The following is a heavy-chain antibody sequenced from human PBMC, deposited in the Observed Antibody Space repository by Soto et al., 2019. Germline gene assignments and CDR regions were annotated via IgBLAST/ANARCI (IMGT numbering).Heavy chain of an antibody. CDR3: ARGRGYGDYHRGFDY. D-gene: IGHD4-17*01. CDR1: GGSFSGYY. J-gene: IGHJ4*02. V-gene: IGHV4-34*01. CDR2: INHSGST. Sequence: QVQLQQWGAGLLKPSETLSLTCAVYGGSFSGYYWSWIRQPPGKGLEWIGEINHSGSTNYNPSLKSRVTISVATSKNQFSLKLSSVTAADTAVYYCARGRGYGDYHRGFDYWGQGTLVTVSS.